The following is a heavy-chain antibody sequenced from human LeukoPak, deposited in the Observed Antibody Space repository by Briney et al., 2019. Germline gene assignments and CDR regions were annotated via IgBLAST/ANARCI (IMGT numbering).Heavy chain of an antibody. CDR3: ARVRDDYTYFDC. V-gene: IGHV3-74*01. CDR1: GFTFSNYW. J-gene: IGHJ4*02. Sequence: GGSLRLSCAASGFTFSNYWMHWVRQAPGKGLVWVSRIDSDGSITNYADSVKGRFTISRDNAKNTLFLQMNSLRAEDTAVYYCARVRDDYTYFDCWGQGTLVTVSS. D-gene: IGHD4-11*01. CDR2: IDSDGSIT.